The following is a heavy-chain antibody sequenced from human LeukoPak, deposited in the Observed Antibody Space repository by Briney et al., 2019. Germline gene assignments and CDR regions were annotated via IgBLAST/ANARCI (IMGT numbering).Heavy chain of an antibody. D-gene: IGHD5-18*01. CDR3: AREGVGYGYFGYMDV. V-gene: IGHV3-48*04. CDR2: ISSDSSTI. J-gene: IGHJ6*03. CDR1: SGYS. Sequence: GGSLRLSCTASSGYSMNWVRQAPGKGLEWVAYISSDSSTIYYADSVEGRFTISRDNAQNSLNLQMNSLRAEDTAVYYCAREGVGYGYFGYMDVWGKGTTVTVSS.